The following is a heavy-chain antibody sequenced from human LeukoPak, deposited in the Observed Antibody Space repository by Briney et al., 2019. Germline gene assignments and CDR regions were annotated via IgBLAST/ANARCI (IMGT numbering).Heavy chain of an antibody. V-gene: IGHV3-21*01. CDR1: GFTFSSYS. J-gene: IGHJ4*02. Sequence: GGSLRLSCAASGFTFSSYSMNWVRQAPGKGPEWVSSISSSSSYIYYADSVKGRFTISRDNAKNSLYLQMNSLRAEDTAVYYCARDLYDILTGLSGDFDYWGQGTLVTVSS. D-gene: IGHD3-9*01. CDR3: ARDLYDILTGLSGDFDY. CDR2: ISSSSSYI.